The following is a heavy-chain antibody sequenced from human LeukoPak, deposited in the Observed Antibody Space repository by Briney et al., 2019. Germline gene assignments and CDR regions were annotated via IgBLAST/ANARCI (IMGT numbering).Heavy chain of an antibody. CDR2: IDPNSGGT. CDR1: GYTFIAYY. D-gene: IGHD2-15*01. V-gene: IGHV1-2*02. Sequence: ASVKVSCKASGYTFIAYYMHWVRQAPGQGLEWMGWIDPNSGGTSYAQRFQGRVTMTRDTSISTAYMEMSRLRSDDTAVYYCAREDCSGGNCYQNFDYWGQGTLVTVSS. J-gene: IGHJ4*02. CDR3: AREDCSGGNCYQNFDY.